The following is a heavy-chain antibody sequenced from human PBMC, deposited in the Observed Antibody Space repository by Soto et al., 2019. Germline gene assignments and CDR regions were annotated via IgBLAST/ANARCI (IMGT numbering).Heavy chain of an antibody. CDR2: IIPILGIA. V-gene: IGHV1-69*02. Sequence: QVQLVQSGAEVKKPGSSVKVSCKASGGTFSSYTISWVRQAPGQGLEWMGRIIPILGIANYAQKFQGRVTITAEKSTTTASMELSSLRSEDTAVYYCARRGTSRSPGWFDPWGQGTLVTVSS. J-gene: IGHJ5*02. D-gene: IGHD6-13*01. CDR1: GGTFSSYT. CDR3: ARRGTSRSPGWFDP.